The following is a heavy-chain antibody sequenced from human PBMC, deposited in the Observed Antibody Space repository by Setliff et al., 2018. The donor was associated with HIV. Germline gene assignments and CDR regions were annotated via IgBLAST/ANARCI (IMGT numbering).Heavy chain of an antibody. J-gene: IGHJ4*02. CDR3: ARVPHRVVGTTTLLYHFDY. V-gene: IGHV4-38-2*01. Sequence: LSLTCAVSGYSISSGYYWAWIRQSPGKGLDWIGSIHHSGTTYYNPSLKSRVTISVDTTTNQVSLQVNSVTAVDTAVYYCARVPHRVVGTTTLLYHFDYWGLGTLVTSP. D-gene: IGHD1-26*01. CDR2: IHHSGTT. CDR1: GYSISSGYY.